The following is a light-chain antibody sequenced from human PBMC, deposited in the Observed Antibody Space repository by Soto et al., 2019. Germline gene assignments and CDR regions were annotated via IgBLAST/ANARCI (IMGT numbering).Light chain of an antibody. J-gene: IGKJ2*01. V-gene: IGKV1-5*03. CDR3: QQYNSYPYT. CDR2: KAS. Sequence: DIQMTQSPSTLTSSVGDRVTITCRASQRISSWLAWYQQKPGTAPKLLISKASGLQSGVPSRFSGLGSGTEFSLIISNLQPNDSATADCQQYNSYPYTFGQGTNLEIK. CDR1: QRISSW.